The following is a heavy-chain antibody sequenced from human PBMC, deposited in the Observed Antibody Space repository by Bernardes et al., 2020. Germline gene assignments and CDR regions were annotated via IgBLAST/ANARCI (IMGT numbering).Heavy chain of an antibody. CDR2: ISYDGSDK. CDR1: GFTFSMYG. D-gene: IGHD3-10*01. V-gene: IGHV3-30*18. Sequence: GSLRLSCAASGFTFSMYGMQWVRQAPGKGLEWVAVISYDGSDKYYGDSVKGRFTISRDNSKNTVYLQMNSLRPEDTAVYYCAKDLDNYASGGSADFWGQGTLVTVSS. J-gene: IGHJ4*02. CDR3: AKDLDNYASGGSADF.